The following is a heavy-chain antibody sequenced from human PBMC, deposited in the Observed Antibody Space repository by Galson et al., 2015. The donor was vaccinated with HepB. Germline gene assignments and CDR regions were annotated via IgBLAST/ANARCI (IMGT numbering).Heavy chain of an antibody. D-gene: IGHD2-2*01. J-gene: IGHJ4*02. CDR1: GGSFSNYY. CDR2: VNHRGST. V-gene: IGHV4-34*01. CDR3: ARTSYCSSTSCYFSGTYNFDY. Sequence: ETLSLTCAVYGGSFSNYYWSWIRQSPGKGLEWIGEVNHRGSTNYKPSLKSRVTISVDTSKNQFSLKLRSVTAAETAMYYCARTSYCSSTSCYFSGTYNFDYWGQGILVTVSS.